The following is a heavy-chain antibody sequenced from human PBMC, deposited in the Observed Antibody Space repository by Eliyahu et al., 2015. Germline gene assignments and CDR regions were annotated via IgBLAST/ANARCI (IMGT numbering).Heavy chain of an antibody. D-gene: IGHD6-6*01. J-gene: IGHJ6*02. CDR2: ISGVGGYT. CDR1: GFXFSNYA. V-gene: IGHV3-23*01. Sequence: EVQLLESGGGLVQPGGSLRLSCXASGFXFSNYAMRWVRQAPGKGLGWVSGISGVGGYTYYAEPVKGRFTISRDNSKNTLFLQMNSLRDEDTAVYYCAKAGYSSSSRDYYNGMDVWGQGTTVTVSS. CDR3: AKAGYSSSSRDYYNGMDV.